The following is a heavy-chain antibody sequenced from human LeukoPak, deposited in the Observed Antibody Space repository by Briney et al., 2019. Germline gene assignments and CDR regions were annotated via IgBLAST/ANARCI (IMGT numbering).Heavy chain of an antibody. Sequence: SETLSLTCTVSGGSISSYYWSWIRQPAGKGLEWIGRIYTSGSTNYNPSLKSRVTMSVDTSKNQFSLKLSSVTAADTAVYYCARDSRYQTTVWRYYYMDVWGKGTTVTVSS. CDR3: ARDSRYQTTVWRYYYMDV. D-gene: IGHD4-11*01. CDR2: IYTSGST. J-gene: IGHJ6*03. CDR1: GGSISSYY. V-gene: IGHV4-4*07.